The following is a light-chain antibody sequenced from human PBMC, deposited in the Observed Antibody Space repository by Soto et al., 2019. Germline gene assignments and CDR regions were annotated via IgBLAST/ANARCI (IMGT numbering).Light chain of an antibody. V-gene: IGKV1-5*01. J-gene: IGKJ1*01. CDR3: RQYNSHSRT. Sequence: IQMTQSPSTLSASVGDRVTITCRASHNIERWMAWYQQKRGRAPSLLIFDATTLHSGVPSRFSGGGSGTEFTLTISTLQPDDSATYYCRQYNSHSRTFGQGTKVDIK. CDR2: DAT. CDR1: HNIERW.